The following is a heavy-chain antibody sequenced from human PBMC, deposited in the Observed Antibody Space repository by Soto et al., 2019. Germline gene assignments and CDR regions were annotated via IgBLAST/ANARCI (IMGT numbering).Heavy chain of an antibody. CDR2: ISYDGSNK. CDR1: GFTFSTYG. Sequence: QVQLVESGGGVVQPGRSLGLSCAASGFTFSTYGMHWVRQAPGKGLEWVAVISYDGSNKYYADSVKGRFTISRDNSKNTLYLQMNSLRAGDTAVYYCAKGLDRGQLWLHFDYWGQGTLVTVSS. CDR3: AKGLDRGQLWLHFDY. V-gene: IGHV3-30*18. D-gene: IGHD5-18*01. J-gene: IGHJ4*02.